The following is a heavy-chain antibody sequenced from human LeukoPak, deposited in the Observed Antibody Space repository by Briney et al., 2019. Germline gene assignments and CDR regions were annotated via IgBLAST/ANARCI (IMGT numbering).Heavy chain of an antibody. CDR2: ISGSGGST. J-gene: IGHJ4*02. CDR1: GFTFSSYA. D-gene: IGHD6-13*01. CDR3: AKTWDPQQLAGKFDY. V-gene: IGHV3-23*01. Sequence: PGGSLRLSCAASGFTFSSYAMSWVRQAPGKGREWVSAISGSGGSTYYADSVKGRFTISRDNSKNTLYLQMNSLRAEDTAVYYCAKTWDPQQLAGKFDYWGQGTLVTVSS.